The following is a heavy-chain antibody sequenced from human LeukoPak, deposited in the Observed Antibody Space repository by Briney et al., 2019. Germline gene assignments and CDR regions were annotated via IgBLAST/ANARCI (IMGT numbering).Heavy chain of an antibody. Sequence: GGSLRLSCAASGFTFSSDAMSWVRQAAGKGLEWVSAISGSGGGTYYADSVKGRFTISRDNSKNTLYLQMNSLRAEDTAVYYCAKGSGSLLGHWGQGTLVTVSS. J-gene: IGHJ4*02. CDR3: AKGSGSLLGH. CDR2: ISGSGGGT. D-gene: IGHD1-26*01. V-gene: IGHV3-23*01. CDR1: GFTFSSDA.